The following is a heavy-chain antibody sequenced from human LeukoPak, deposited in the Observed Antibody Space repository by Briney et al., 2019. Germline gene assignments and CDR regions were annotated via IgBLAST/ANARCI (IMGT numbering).Heavy chain of an antibody. V-gene: IGHV3-48*03. CDR2: ISSNGSTI. D-gene: IGHD6-13*01. CDR1: GFTFSSYE. Sequence: GGSLRLSCAASGFTFSSYEMNWVRQAPGKGLEWVSYISSNGSTIYYADSVKGLFTTSRDTAKNSLYLQMNSLRAEDTAVYYCARDPYSSSWFDYWGQGTLVTVSS. J-gene: IGHJ4*02. CDR3: ARDPYSSSWFDY.